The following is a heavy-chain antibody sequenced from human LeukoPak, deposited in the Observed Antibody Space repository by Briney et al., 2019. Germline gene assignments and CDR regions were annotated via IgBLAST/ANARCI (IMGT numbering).Heavy chain of an antibody. CDR3: AKPTTVTTVLDAFDI. CDR2: ISGSGGST. CDR1: GFTFSSYA. V-gene: IGHV3-23*01. Sequence: GGSLRLSCAASGFTFSSYAMSWVRQAPGKGLEWVSAISGSGGSTYYADSVKSRFTISRDNSKNTLYLQMNSLRAEDTAVYYCAKPTTVTTVLDAFDIWGQGTMVTVSS. D-gene: IGHD4-17*01. J-gene: IGHJ3*02.